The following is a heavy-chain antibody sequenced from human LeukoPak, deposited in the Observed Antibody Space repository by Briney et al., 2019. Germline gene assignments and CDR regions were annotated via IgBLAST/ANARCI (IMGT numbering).Heavy chain of an antibody. D-gene: IGHD6-13*01. CDR1: GYTFTSYA. CDR3: ARDGAQYSSSWSSFDY. J-gene: IGHJ4*02. V-gene: IGHV7-4-1*02. Sequence: GASVKVSCKASGYTFTSYAMNWVRQAPGQGLEWMGWINTNAGNPTYAQGFTGRFVFSLDTSVSTAYLQISSLKAEDTAVYYCARDGAQYSSSWSSFDYWGQGTLVTVSS. CDR2: INTNAGNP.